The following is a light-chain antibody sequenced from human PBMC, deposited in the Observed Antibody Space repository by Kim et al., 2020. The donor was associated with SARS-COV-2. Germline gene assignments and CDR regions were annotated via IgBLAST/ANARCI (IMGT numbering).Light chain of an antibody. CDR1: QSLLHSNGYNY. CDR3: MQALQSPYT. CDR2: LGS. Sequence: EPASSSCRSSQSLLHSNGYNYLDWYLQKPGQSPQLLIYLGSNRASGVPDRFSGSGSGTDFTLEISRVEAEDVGVYYCMQALQSPYTFGQGTKLEI. V-gene: IGKV2-28*01. J-gene: IGKJ2*01.